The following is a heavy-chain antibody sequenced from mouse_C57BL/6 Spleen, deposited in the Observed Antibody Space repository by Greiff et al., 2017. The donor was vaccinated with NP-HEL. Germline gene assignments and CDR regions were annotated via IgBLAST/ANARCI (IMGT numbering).Heavy chain of an antibody. Sequence: VQLQQPGAELVRPGSSVKLSCKASGYTFTSYWMHWVKQRPIQGLEWIGNIDPSDSETHYNQKFKDKATLTVDKSSSTAYMQLSSLTSEDSAVYYCARYSSYGSSYRYFDVWGTGTTVTVSS. CDR1: GYTFTSYW. CDR2: IDPSDSET. J-gene: IGHJ1*03. D-gene: IGHD1-1*01. V-gene: IGHV1-52*01. CDR3: ARYSSYGSSYRYFDV.